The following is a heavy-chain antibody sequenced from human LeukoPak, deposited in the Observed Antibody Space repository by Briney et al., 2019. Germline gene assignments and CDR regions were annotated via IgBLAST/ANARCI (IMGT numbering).Heavy chain of an antibody. Sequence: GSLTLYCAASGITASSYAVTWVRPAPGQGRGWVASIICSGGRTLYADSTKGRFTISRENFQNKIYLQMDSLRAEDTAVYHCATERSGDYIGAFDMWGQGTVVTVSS. CDR1: GITASSYA. CDR2: IICSGGRT. V-gene: IGHV3-23*01. J-gene: IGHJ3*02. D-gene: IGHD2-21*02. CDR3: ATERSGDYIGAFDM.